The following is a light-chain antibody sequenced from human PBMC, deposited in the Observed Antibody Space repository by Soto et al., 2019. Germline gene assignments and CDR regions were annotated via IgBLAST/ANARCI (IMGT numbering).Light chain of an antibody. CDR3: QSYDDIVTTA. V-gene: IGLV1-40*01. CDR2: GNN. CDR1: SSNVGAGYD. Sequence: QSVLTQPPSGFGAPGRRVTISLPRGSSNVGAGYDVHWYQQIPGTAPKLLIYGNNNRPSGVPDRFSGSKSGASASLAISGLQPEDEADYYCQSYDDIVTTAFGTGTKVTVL. J-gene: IGLJ1*01.